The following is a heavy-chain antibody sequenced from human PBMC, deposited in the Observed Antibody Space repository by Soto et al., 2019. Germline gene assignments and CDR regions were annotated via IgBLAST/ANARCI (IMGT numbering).Heavy chain of an antibody. D-gene: IGHD3-3*02. Sequence: QMQLQESGPGLVKPSETLSLACTVSGGSVSSPKYFWSWIRQPPGKGLVWVAYIYNNGKTNYNPSLKSRASMSVVTATKQCSLDLPSVTGADSAVYFCARTVMPVGHLPAFDHWGQGVLVTVSS. CDR1: GGSVSSPKYF. J-gene: IGHJ4*02. CDR3: ARTVMPVGHLPAFDH. CDR2: IYNNGKT. V-gene: IGHV4-61*01.